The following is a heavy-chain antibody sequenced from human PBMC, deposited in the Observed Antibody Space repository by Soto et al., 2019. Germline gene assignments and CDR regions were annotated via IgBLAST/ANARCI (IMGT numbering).Heavy chain of an antibody. D-gene: IGHD3-22*01. V-gene: IGHV3-30*03. Sequence: QVQLVESGGGVVQPGRSLRLTCAASGFIFSGSGMHWVRQAPGKGLEWVALVSNDGIRKYYGDSVKGRFTISRDNAENTLYLQMNSRRAEDTAVYYCARLVGGSMADNSGRYDSWGQGTLVTVS. J-gene: IGHJ5*01. CDR3: ARLVGGSMADNSGRYDS. CDR2: VSNDGIRK. CDR1: GFIFSGSG.